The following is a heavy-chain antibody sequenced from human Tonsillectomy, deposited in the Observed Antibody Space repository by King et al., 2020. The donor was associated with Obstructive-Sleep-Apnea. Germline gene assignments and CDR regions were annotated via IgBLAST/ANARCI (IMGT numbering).Heavy chain of an antibody. V-gene: IGHV3-33*01. J-gene: IGHJ4*02. Sequence: VQLVESGGGVVQPGRSLRLSCAASGFTFSSFGMHWVRQAPGKGLEWVAVILYDGSNKYYADSVKGRFTISRDNSKNTLYLQMNSLRAEETAVYYCARDKYGSGSLDYWGQGTLVTVSS. CDR1: GFTFSSFG. CDR3: ARDKYGSGSLDY. CDR2: ILYDGSNK. D-gene: IGHD3-10*01.